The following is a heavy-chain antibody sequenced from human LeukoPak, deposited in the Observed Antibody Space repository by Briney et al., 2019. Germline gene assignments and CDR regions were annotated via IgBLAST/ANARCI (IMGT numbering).Heavy chain of an antibody. CDR2: IYYSGST. CDR3: AASREMATILVY. V-gene: IGHV4-59*01. D-gene: IGHD5-24*01. Sequence: SETLSLTCTVSGGSISSYYWSWLRQLPGKGLEWIGYIYYSGSTNYNPSLKSRVTISVDTSKNQFSLKLSSVTAADTAVYYCAASREMATILVYWGQGTLVTVSS. J-gene: IGHJ4*02. CDR1: GGSISSYY.